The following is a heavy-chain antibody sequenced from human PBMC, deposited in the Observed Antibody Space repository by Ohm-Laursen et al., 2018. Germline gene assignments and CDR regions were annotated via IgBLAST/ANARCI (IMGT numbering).Heavy chain of an antibody. CDR2: ISWNSGSI. CDR3: AKADSIAVAGNVPTLFDP. CDR1: GFTFYDYA. J-gene: IGHJ5*02. D-gene: IGHD6-19*01. V-gene: IGHV3-9*01. Sequence: SSLRLSCTAPGFTFYDYAMHWVRQAPGKGLEWVSGISWNSGSIGYADSVKGRFTISRDNAKNSLYLQMNSLRAEDTALYYCAKADSIAVAGNVPTLFDPWGQGTLVTVSS.